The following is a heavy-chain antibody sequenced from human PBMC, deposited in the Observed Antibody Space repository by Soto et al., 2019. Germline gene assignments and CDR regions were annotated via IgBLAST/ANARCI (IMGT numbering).Heavy chain of an antibody. Sequence: GGSLRLSCAASGFTFDDYTMHWVRQAPGKGLEWVSLISWDGGSTYYADSVKGRFTISRDNSKNSLYLQMNSLRTEDTALYYCAKDPGADIVATLPDYWGQGTLVTVSS. V-gene: IGHV3-43*01. CDR3: AKDPGADIVATLPDY. CDR2: ISWDGGST. CDR1: GFTFDDYT. J-gene: IGHJ4*02. D-gene: IGHD5-12*01.